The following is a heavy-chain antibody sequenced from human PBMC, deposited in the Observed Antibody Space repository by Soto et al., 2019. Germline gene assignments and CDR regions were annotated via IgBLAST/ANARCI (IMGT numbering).Heavy chain of an antibody. J-gene: IGHJ6*02. D-gene: IGHD5-12*01. CDR2: IDPSDSYT. CDR1: GYSFTSYW. Sequence: GESLKISCKGSGYSFTSYWISWVRQMPGKGLEWMGRIDPSDSYTNYSPSFQGHVTISADKSISTAYLQWSSLKASDTAMYYCARREIVATIYYYGMDVWGQGTTVTVSS. CDR3: ARREIVATIYYYGMDV. V-gene: IGHV5-10-1*01.